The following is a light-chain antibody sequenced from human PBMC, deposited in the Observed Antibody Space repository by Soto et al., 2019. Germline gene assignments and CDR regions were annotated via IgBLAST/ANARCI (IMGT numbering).Light chain of an antibody. V-gene: IGKV1-5*03. J-gene: IGKJ2*01. Sequence: DIQMTQSPSTLSGSVGDRVTITCRASQTISSWLAWYQQKPGKAPKLLIYKASTLKSGVPSRFSGSGSGTEFTLTISSLQPDDSATYYCQQRNSYPRTFGQGTKVDIK. CDR2: KAS. CDR1: QTISSW. CDR3: QQRNSYPRT.